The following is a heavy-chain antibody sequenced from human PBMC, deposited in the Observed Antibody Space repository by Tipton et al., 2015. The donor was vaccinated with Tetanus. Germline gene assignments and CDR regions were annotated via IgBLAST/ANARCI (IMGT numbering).Heavy chain of an antibody. V-gene: IGHV4-59*01. CDR3: ARESWNRDAFDI. J-gene: IGHJ3*02. Sequence: LRLSCTVSGASISSYYWSWIRQPPGKGLEWIGYIYYSGSTNYNPSLKSRVTISVDTSKSQFSLKLSSVTAADTAVYYCARESWNRDAFDIWGQGTMVTVSS. CDR2: IYYSGST. CDR1: GASISSYY. D-gene: IGHD1-1*01.